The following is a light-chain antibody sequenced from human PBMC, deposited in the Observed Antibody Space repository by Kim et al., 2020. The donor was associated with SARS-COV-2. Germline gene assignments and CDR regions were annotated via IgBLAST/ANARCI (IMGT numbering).Light chain of an antibody. CDR3: QQYKTWSFT. Sequence: DIQMTQSPSTLSAYVGDRVTITCRASQSLDDWLAWYQQKPGRAPKLLIYMASNLESGVPSRFSGSGFGTEFTLTISSLQPDDFATYYCQQYKTWSFTFGPGTKVDIK. CDR2: MAS. V-gene: IGKV1-5*03. CDR1: QSLDDW. J-gene: IGKJ3*01.